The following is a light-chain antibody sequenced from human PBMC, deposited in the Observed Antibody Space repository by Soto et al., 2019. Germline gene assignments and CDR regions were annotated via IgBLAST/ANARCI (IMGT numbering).Light chain of an antibody. Sequence: EIVMTQSPATLSVSPGERATISCRASQSVSSNLAWYQQKSGQAPRLLIYGASTSATGIPARFSGSGSGTEFTLTISSLQSEDFAVFYCQQYNSWPRTFGQGTKV. J-gene: IGKJ1*01. CDR2: GAS. V-gene: IGKV3-15*01. CDR1: QSVSSN. CDR3: QQYNSWPRT.